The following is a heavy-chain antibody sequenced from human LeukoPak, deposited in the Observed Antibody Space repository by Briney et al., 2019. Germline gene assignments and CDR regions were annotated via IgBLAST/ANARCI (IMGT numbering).Heavy chain of an antibody. CDR2: MNTNSGNT. J-gene: IGHJ5*02. V-gene: IGHV1-8*01. CDR3: ARGRYDFWSGYFREHNWFDP. CDR1: GYTFTSYD. D-gene: IGHD3-3*01. Sequence: ASVKVSCKASGYTFTSYDINWVRQATGQGLEWMGWMNTNSGNTGYAQKFQGRVTMTRNTSISTAYMELSSLRSEDTAVYYCARGRYDFWSGYFREHNWFDPWGQGTLVTVSS.